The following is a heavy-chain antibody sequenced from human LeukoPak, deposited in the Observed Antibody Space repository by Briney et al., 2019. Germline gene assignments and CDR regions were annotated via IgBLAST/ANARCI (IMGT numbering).Heavy chain of an antibody. D-gene: IGHD2-2*01. Sequence: GGSLRLSCAASGFTFSSYEMNWVCQAPGKGLEWVSYISSSGSTIYYADSVKGRFTISRDNAKNSLYLQMDSLRAEDTAVYHCARAGYCSSTSCLWSYYYYGMDVWGKGTTVTVSS. CDR3: ARAGYCSSTSCLWSYYYYGMDV. CDR1: GFTFSSYE. V-gene: IGHV3-48*03. J-gene: IGHJ6*04. CDR2: ISSSGSTI.